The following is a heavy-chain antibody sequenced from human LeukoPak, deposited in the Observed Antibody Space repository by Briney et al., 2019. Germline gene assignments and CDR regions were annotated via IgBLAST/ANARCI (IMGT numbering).Heavy chain of an antibody. J-gene: IGHJ6*03. D-gene: IGHD5-12*01. CDR1: GYTFTSYG. V-gene: IGHV1-18*01. Sequence: ASVKVSCKASGYTFTSYGISWVRQAPGQGLEWMGWISAYNGNTNYAQKLQGRVTMTTDTSTSTVYMELSSLRSEDTAVYYCARAPGWLRLGYYYMDVWGKGTTVTVSS. CDR2: ISAYNGNT. CDR3: ARAPGWLRLGYYYMDV.